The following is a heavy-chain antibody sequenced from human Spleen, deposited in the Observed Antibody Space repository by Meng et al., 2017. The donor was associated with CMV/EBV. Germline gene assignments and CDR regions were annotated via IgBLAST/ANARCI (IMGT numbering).Heavy chain of an antibody. J-gene: IGHJ5*02. CDR3: ARVVDTAMNNWFDP. Sequence: SETLSLTCTVSGGSISSYYWSWIRQPPGKGLEWIGYIFYSGSTNYNPSLKSRVTISLDTSNNQFSLTLRSVTAADTAVYYCARVVDTAMNNWFDPWGQGTPVTVSS. CDR1: GGSISSYY. CDR2: IFYSGST. D-gene: IGHD5-18*01. V-gene: IGHV4-59*01.